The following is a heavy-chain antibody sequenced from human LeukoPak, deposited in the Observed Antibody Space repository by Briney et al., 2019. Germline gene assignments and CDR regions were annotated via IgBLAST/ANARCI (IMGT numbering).Heavy chain of an antibody. Sequence: GGSLRLSCAASGFTFSSYSMTWVRQAPEKGLEWVSSISSSSSYIYYADSVKGRFTISRDNAKNSLYLQMNSLRAEDTAVYYCARDVFSGGNYWGQGTLVTVSS. CDR3: ARDVFSGGNY. CDR2: ISSSSSYI. V-gene: IGHV3-21*01. J-gene: IGHJ4*02. D-gene: IGHD3-10*01. CDR1: GFTFSSYS.